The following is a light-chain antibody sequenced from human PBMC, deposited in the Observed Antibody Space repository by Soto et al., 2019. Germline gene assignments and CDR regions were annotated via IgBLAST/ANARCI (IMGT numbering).Light chain of an antibody. J-gene: IGKJ1*01. Sequence: EIVLTQSPGTLSLSPGERATLSCRASQNIRSNYLAWYQQKPGQAPRLLIYDASSRATGIPDRFSGSVAGTDFTLTISRLEPEDIAVYYCQHYVSSFPGWVFGQGTKVEI. CDR3: QHYVSSFPGWV. V-gene: IGKV3-20*01. CDR2: DAS. CDR1: QNIRSNY.